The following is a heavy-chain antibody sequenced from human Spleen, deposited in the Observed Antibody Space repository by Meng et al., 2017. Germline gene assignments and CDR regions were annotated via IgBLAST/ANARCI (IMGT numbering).Heavy chain of an antibody. CDR1: GGSISSYY. J-gene: IGHJ5*02. D-gene: IGHD3-22*01. Sequence: SETLSLTCTVSGGSISSYYWSWIRQPPGKGLEWIGYIYYSGSTNYNPSLKSRVTISVDTSKNQFSLKLSSVTAADTAVYYCARIGTMIWGGNWFDPWGQGTLVTVSS. CDR3: ARIGTMIWGGNWFDP. CDR2: IYYSGST. V-gene: IGHV4-59*01.